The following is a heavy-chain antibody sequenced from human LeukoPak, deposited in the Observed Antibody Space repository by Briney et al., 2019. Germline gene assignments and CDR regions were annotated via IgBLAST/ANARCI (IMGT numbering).Heavy chain of an antibody. J-gene: IGHJ4*02. Sequence: PSETLSLTCTVSGGSISTYYWSWIRQPPGKGLEWIGYIYYSGSAKYNPSLKSRVTISVDTSKNQFSLKLSSVTAADTAVYYCARGTVDTAMVNWGQGTLVTVSS. CDR1: GGSISTYY. D-gene: IGHD5-18*01. V-gene: IGHV4-59*01. CDR3: ARGTVDTAMVN. CDR2: IYYSGSA.